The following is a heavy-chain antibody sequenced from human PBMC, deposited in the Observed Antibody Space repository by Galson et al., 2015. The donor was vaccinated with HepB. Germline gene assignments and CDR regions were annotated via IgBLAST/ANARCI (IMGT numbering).Heavy chain of an antibody. J-gene: IGHJ6*02. V-gene: IGHV3-13*05. Sequence: SLRLSCAASGFTFSSYDMHWVRQATGKGLEWVSAIGTAGDPYYPGSVKGRFTISRENAKNSLYLQMNSLRAGDTAVYYCARTAVAGKGGNYYGMGVWGQGTTVTVSS. CDR3: ARTAVAGKGGNYYGMGV. CDR1: GFTFSSYD. D-gene: IGHD6-19*01. CDR2: IGTAGDP.